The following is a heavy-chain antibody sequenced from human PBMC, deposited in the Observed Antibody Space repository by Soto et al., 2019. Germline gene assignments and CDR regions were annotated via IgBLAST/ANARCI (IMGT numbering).Heavy chain of an antibody. J-gene: IGHJ6*02. D-gene: IGHD3-10*01. CDR3: ARDRRPGSGSYSVPYYYGMDV. V-gene: IGHV1-69*13. CDR1: GGTFSSYA. CDR2: IIPIFGTA. Sequence: SVKVSCKASGGTFSSYAISWVRQAPGQGLEWMGGIIPIFGTANYAQKFQGRVTITADESTSTAYMELSSLRSEDTAVYYCARDRRPGSGSYSVPYYYGMDVWGQGTTVTVSS.